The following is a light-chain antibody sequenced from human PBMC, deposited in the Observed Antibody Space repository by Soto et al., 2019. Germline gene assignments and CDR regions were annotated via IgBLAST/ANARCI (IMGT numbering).Light chain of an antibody. Sequence: QSALNQPASESGSPGQSITISCTGTSSDVGGYNYVSWYQQHPGKAPKLMIYDVSNRPSGVSNRFSGSKSGNTASLTISGLQAEDEADYYCSSYTSSSTLLYVFGTGTKLTVL. CDR1: SSDVGGYNY. V-gene: IGLV2-14*01. CDR2: DVS. CDR3: SSYTSSSTLLYV. J-gene: IGLJ1*01.